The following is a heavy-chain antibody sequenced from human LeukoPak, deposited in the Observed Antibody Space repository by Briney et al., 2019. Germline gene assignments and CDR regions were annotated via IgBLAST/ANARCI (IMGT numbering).Heavy chain of an antibody. D-gene: IGHD3-22*01. J-gene: IGHJ4*02. V-gene: IGHV4-39*07. CDR2: IYSSGST. Sequence: SETLSLTCTVSGGSISSNTYYWGWIRQPPGKGLEWIGRIYSSGSTNYNPSLKSRVTLSVDTSKNQFSLKLSSVTAADTAVYYCARESYYYDSSGYRRFDYWGQGTLVTVSS. CDR3: ARESYYYDSSGYRRFDY. CDR1: GGSISSNTYY.